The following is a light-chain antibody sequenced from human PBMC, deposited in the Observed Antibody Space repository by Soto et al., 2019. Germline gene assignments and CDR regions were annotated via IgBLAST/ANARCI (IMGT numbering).Light chain of an antibody. V-gene: IGKV1-9*01. CDR1: QGISSY. CDR2: AAS. J-gene: IGKJ5*01. CDR3: QQLNSYSIT. Sequence: DIQLTQSPSFLSASVRDRVTITCRASQGISSYLAWYQQKPGKAPKLLIYAASTLQSGVPSRFSGSGSGTEFTLTSSSLQPEDVATYYCQQLNSYSITFGQGTRLEIK.